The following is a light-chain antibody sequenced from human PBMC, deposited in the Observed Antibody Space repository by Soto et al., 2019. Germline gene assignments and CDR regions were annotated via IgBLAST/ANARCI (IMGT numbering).Light chain of an antibody. Sequence: EIVMTQSPATLSVSPGERVTLSCRARQSVGSNLAWYQQKPGQAPRLLIYGASTRATGIPARFSGSGSETEFTITISRLQGEDSSVYFCQQYNNWPTWTFGQGTKVEIK. CDR1: QSVGSN. CDR3: QQYNNWPTWT. CDR2: GAS. V-gene: IGKV3-15*01. J-gene: IGKJ1*01.